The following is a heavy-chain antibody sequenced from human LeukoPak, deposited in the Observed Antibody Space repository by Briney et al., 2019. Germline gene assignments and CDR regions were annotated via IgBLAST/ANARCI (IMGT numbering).Heavy chain of an antibody. CDR3: AITLLWFGELSD. CDR1: GYTFTGYY. D-gene: IGHD3-10*01. V-gene: IGHV1-2*04. CDR2: INPNSGRT. Sequence: GPSVKLSCNASGYTFTGYYMHWVRHAPGHVLEWMGWINPNSGRTNYAQKFQGWVTMTRDTSISTAYMELSRLRSDDTAVYYCAITLLWFGELSDWGQGTLVTVSS. J-gene: IGHJ4*02.